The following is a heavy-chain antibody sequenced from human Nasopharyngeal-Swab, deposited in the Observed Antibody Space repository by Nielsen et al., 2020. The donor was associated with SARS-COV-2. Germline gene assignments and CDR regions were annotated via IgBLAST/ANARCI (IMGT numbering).Heavy chain of an antibody. CDR3: VRDESGDYLGLPFDS. D-gene: IGHD4-17*01. V-gene: IGHV4-39*07. CDR2: IFYSGST. J-gene: IGHJ4*02. Sequence: SETLSLTCTVSGASISSRTNYWGWIRQSPGKGLEWIGTIFYSGSTYYNPSLKSRVTISVDTSKNQFSLKLTSVTAADMAVYYCVRDESGDYLGLPFDSWGPGTLVTVSS. CDR1: GASISSRTNY.